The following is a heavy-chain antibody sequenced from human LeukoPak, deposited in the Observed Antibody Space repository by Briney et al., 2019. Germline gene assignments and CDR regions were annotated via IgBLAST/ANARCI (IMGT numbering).Heavy chain of an antibody. CDR1: GGSFSGYY. J-gene: IGHJ5*02. CDR3: ARMYYDFWSGSPPWFDP. D-gene: IGHD3-3*01. CDR2: IYSGGST. Sequence: PSETLSLTCAVYGGSFSGYYWSWVRQAPGKGLEWVSVIYSGGSTYYADSVKGRFTISRHNSKNTLYLQMNSLRAEDTAVYYCARMYYDFWSGSPPWFDPWGQGTLVTVSS. V-gene: IGHV3-53*04.